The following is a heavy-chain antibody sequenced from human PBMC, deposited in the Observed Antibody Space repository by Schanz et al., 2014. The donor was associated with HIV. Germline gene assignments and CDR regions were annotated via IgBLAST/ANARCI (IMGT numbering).Heavy chain of an antibody. CDR2: ISHDGSKK. CDR3: AKGWRGYSISSWVDY. J-gene: IGHJ4*02. Sequence: QMQLVESGGGVVQPGRSLRLSCAASGFSFDNYGMHWVRQAPGKGLEWVAVISHDGSKKYYADSVKGRFTISRDNSKNTLYLQMNSLRAEDTAVYYCAKGWRGYSISSWVDYWGQGTLVTVSS. CDR1: GFSFDNYG. D-gene: IGHD6-6*01. V-gene: IGHV3-30*18.